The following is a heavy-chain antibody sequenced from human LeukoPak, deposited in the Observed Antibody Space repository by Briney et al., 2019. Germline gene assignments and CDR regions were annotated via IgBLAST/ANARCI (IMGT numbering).Heavy chain of an antibody. V-gene: IGHV3-23*01. CDR2: IRGSGGGT. J-gene: IGHJ4*02. CDR1: GITFSTYA. Sequence: GGSLRLSCAASGITFSTYAMTWVRQAPGKGLEWVSSIRGSGGGTDYADSVKGRFTISRDNSKNTLYLQMNSLRAEDTAVYYCAKNLVATTHPFDYWGQGTLVTVSS. D-gene: IGHD5-12*01. CDR3: AKNLVATTHPFDY.